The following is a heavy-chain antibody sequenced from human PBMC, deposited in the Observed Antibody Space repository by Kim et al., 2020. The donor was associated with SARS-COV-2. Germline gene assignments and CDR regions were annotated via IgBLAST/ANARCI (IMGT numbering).Heavy chain of an antibody. J-gene: IGHJ4*02. Sequence: GSLRLSCAASGFTVYTNHVSWVRQAPGQGLEWVSDISFDGGAYYTDSVEGRFTISRDNAKNTVYLQMDRLRSDDTAVYYCGRAPPGYGGFDSWGQGTRV. CDR1: GFTVYTNH. CDR3: GRAPPGYGGFDS. D-gene: IGHD3-16*01. V-gene: IGHV3-53*05. CDR2: ISFDGGA.